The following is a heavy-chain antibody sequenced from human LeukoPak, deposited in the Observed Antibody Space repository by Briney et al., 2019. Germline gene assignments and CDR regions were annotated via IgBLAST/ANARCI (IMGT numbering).Heavy chain of an antibody. J-gene: IGHJ4*02. Sequence: GTSLRLSCAASGFTFSSHAMHWVRQAPGKGLEWVAVMPYDGSHEYYADSVKGRFIISRDNSKKTLFLQMHSLRPEDTAVYYCAREQRGEVYFDYWGQGTLVTVSS. CDR3: AREQRGEVYFDY. D-gene: IGHD3-10*01. V-gene: IGHV3-30*04. CDR2: MPYDGSHE. CDR1: GFTFSSHA.